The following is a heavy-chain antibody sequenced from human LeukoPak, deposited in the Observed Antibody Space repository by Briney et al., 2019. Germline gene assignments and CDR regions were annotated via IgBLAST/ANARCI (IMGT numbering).Heavy chain of an antibody. CDR3: TRDPYIVVVTAL. CDR1: GFTFGDYA. D-gene: IGHD2-21*02. V-gene: IGHV3-49*03. Sequence: GGSLRLSCTASGFTFGDYAMSWFRQAPGKGLEWVGFIRSKAYGGTTEYAASVKGRFTISRDDSKSIAYLQLNSLKTEDTAVYYCTRDPYIVVVTALWGQGTMVTVSS. J-gene: IGHJ3*01. CDR2: IRSKAYGGTT.